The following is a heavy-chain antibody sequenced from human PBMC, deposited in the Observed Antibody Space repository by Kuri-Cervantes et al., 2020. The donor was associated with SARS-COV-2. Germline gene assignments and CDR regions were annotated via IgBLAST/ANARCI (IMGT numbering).Heavy chain of an antibody. CDR2: INHSGSA. V-gene: IGHV4-34*01. CDR3: ARASTTIYGVLIALFSSNAFGI. J-gene: IGHJ3*02. Sequence: SETLSLTCAVYGGSFSGFYWSWIRQAPGEGLEWIGEINHSGSANYSPSLKSRVTISVDTSENQFSLRLSSVTAADTGVYYCARASTTIYGVLIALFSSNAFGIWGQGTMVTVSS. CDR1: GGSFSGFY. D-gene: IGHD3-3*01.